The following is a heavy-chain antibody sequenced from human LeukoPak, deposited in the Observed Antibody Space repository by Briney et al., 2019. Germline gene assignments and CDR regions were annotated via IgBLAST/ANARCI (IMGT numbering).Heavy chain of an antibody. CDR1: GGSFSGYY. CDR2: INHSGST. D-gene: IGHD5-24*01. J-gene: IGHJ5*02. CDR3: ARGRGGGYNYRNWFDP. V-gene: IGHV4-34*01. Sequence: SETLSLTCAVYGGSFSGYYWSRIRQPPGKVLEWIGEINHSGSTNYNPSLKSRVTISVDTSKNQFSLKLSSVTAADTAVYYCARGRGGGYNYRNWFDPWGQGTLVTVSS.